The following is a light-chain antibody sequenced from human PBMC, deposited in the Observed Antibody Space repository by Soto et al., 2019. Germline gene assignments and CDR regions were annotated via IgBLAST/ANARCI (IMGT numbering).Light chain of an antibody. CDR1: QSVSSSD. CDR2: GTS. Sequence: EIVLTQSPGTLSLSPGERATLSCRASQSVSSSDLAWYQQKPGQAPRLLIYGTSSRATGIPDRFSGSGSGTDFTLTISRLEPGDFAVYYCQHYGSSPGTFGKGTKVEIK. J-gene: IGKJ1*01. CDR3: QHYGSSPGT. V-gene: IGKV3-20*01.